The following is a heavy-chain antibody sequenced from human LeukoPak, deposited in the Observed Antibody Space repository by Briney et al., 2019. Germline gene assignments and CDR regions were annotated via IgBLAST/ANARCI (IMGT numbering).Heavy chain of an antibody. Sequence: PGGSLRLSCAASGFIFSRHWMHWVRQAPGEGLECVSRVKKDDTFRDYADSVKGRFTISRDNAKNTLYLQMKSLRVEDTARSYCVRDGDIHGFDYWGQGTVATVSS. D-gene: IGHD2-21*02. V-gene: IGHV3-74*01. CDR1: GFIFSRHW. CDR3: VRDGDIHGFDY. J-gene: IGHJ4*02. CDR2: VKKDDTFR.